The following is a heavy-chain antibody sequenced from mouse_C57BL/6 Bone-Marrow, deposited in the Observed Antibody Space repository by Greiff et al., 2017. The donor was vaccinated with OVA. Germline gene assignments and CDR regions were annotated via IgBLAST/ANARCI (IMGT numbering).Heavy chain of an antibody. J-gene: IGHJ1*03. D-gene: IGHD2-5*01. CDR2: INPGSGGT. CDR1: GYAFTNYL. V-gene: IGHV1-54*01. CDR3: ARSYYSNNWYFDV. Sequence: QVQLQQSGAKLVRPGTSVKVSCKASGYAFTNYLIEWVKQRPGQGLEWIGVINPGSGGTNYNEKFKGKATLTADKSSSTAYMQLSSLTSEDSAVYFCARSYYSNNWYFDVWGTGTTVTVSS.